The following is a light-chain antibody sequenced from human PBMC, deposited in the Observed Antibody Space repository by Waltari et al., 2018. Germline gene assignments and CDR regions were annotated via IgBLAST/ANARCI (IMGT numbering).Light chain of an antibody. Sequence: QSALTQPASVSGAPGQSITISCPGTSSDVGGYNFVSWYQQHPGKAPKLIIYDVSKRPSGVSYRFSGSKSGHTASLTISGLQAEDEADYYCSSYASSSNVVFGGGTKLTVL. CDR3: SSYASSSNVV. CDR2: DVS. J-gene: IGLJ2*01. V-gene: IGLV2-14*03. CDR1: SSDVGGYNF.